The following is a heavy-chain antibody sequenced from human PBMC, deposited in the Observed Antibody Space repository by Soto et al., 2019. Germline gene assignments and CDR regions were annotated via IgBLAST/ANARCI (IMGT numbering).Heavy chain of an antibody. D-gene: IGHD2-15*01. J-gene: IGHJ6*02. CDR3: ARDRLSNGDPNIYSVYGLDV. V-gene: IGHV1-69*13. Sequence: SVKVSCKASGDMFRNSAFTWVRQAPGQGLDWMGVIIPLFRKTNVAQKFQGRVTFTADESTSTLYMEVSSLTSEDTAVYYCARDRLSNGDPNIYSVYGLDVWGQGTTVTVSS. CDR1: GDMFRNSA. CDR2: IIPLFRKT.